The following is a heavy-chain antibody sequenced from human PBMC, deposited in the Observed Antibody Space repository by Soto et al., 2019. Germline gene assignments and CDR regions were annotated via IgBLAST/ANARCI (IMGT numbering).Heavy chain of an antibody. D-gene: IGHD3-22*01. CDR3: ARDHRPKYYYDSSGYSYFDY. V-gene: IGHV4-31*03. J-gene: IGHJ4*02. Sequence: SETLSLTCTVSGGSISSGGYYWSWIRQHPGKGLEWIGYIYYSGSTYYNPSLKSRVTISVDTSKNQFSLKLSSVTAADTAVYYCARDHRPKYYYDSSGYSYFDYWGQGTLVTVSS. CDR2: IYYSGST. CDR1: GGSISSGGYY.